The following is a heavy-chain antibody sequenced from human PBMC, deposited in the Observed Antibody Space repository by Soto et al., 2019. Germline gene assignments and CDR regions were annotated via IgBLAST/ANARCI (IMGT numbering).Heavy chain of an antibody. V-gene: IGHV3-7*04. CDR3: ARGDYYDSSGPFSDAFDI. CDR2: IKQDGSEK. D-gene: IGHD3-22*01. CDR1: GFTFSSYW. J-gene: IGHJ3*02. Sequence: GGSLRLSCAASGFTFSSYWMSWVRQAPGKGLEWVANIKQDGSEKYYVDSVKGRFTISRDNGKNSIYLQMNSLRAEDTAVYYCARGDYYDSSGPFSDAFDIWGRGTMVTVSS.